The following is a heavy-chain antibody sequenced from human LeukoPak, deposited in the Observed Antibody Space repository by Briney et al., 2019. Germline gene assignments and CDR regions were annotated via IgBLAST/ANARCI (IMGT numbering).Heavy chain of an antibody. CDR3: VRDPPSTTSSGHFDY. Sequence: LPGGSLRLSCAASGFTFRSHWMQWVRQAPGKGLVWVSGISSDGGVTGYADSVKGRFTISRDNAKNTLYLQMNSLRAEDMAVYYCVRDPPSTTSSGHFDYWGQGTLVTVSS. V-gene: IGHV3-74*01. D-gene: IGHD1-1*01. J-gene: IGHJ4*02. CDR1: GFTFRSHW. CDR2: ISSDGGVT.